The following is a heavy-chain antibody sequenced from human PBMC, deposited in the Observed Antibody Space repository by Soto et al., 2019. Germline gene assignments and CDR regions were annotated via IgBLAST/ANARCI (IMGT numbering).Heavy chain of an antibody. D-gene: IGHD1-7*01. CDR3: ASGILELRRGWFDP. CDR2: IYHSGST. V-gene: IGHV4-30-2*01. CDR1: GGSISSGGYS. J-gene: IGHJ5*02. Sequence: QLQLQESGSGLVKPSQTLSLTCAVSGGSISSGGYSWSWIRQPPGKGLEWIGYIYHSGSTYYNPSIKSRVTISVDRSKIQFSLKLSSVTAADTAVYYCASGILELRRGWFDPWGQGTLVTVSS.